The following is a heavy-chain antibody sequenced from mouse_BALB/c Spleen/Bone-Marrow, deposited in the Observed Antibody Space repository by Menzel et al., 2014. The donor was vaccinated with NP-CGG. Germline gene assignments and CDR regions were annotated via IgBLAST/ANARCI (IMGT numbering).Heavy chain of an antibody. D-gene: IGHD2-3*01. CDR2: IRNKANGYTT. CDR3: ARYDGYSDNAMDY. Sequence: EVQVAESGGGLVQPGSSLRLSCATSGLTFTDYYMNWVRQPPGKALEWLGFIRNKANGYTTEFSASVKGRFTISRDNSQSILYLQMNTLRAEDSATYYCARYDGYSDNAMDYWGQGTSVTVSS. J-gene: IGHJ4*01. V-gene: IGHV7-3*02. CDR1: GLTFTDYY.